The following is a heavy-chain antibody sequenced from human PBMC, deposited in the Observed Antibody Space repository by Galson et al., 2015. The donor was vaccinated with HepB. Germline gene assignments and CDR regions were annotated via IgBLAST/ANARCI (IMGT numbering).Heavy chain of an antibody. CDR1: GFTFSSYA. CDR3: SRVSGYYPKYYFDS. Sequence: SLRLSCAASGFTFSSYAMHWVRQAPGKGLEWVAVISYDGSNKYYADSVKGRFTISRDNSKNTLYLQMNSLRAEDTAVYYCSRVSGYYPKYYFDSWGQGTLVTVSS. CDR2: ISYDGSNK. D-gene: IGHD3-22*01. J-gene: IGHJ4*02. V-gene: IGHV3-30*04.